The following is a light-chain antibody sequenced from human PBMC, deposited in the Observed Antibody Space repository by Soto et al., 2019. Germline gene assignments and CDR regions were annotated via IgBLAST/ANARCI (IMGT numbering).Light chain of an antibody. J-gene: IGKJ1*01. CDR1: QSVSSN. CDR3: QQYNKWPRT. Sequence: EIGMAHSPSTLSVSPGEMATLSCRAIQSVSSNLAWYQQKPCQAPSLLIYGASTRATGIPARFSGSGSGTESTPTISSLQSEDFAAYYCQQYNKWPRTFGQGTKVDIK. V-gene: IGKV3-15*01. CDR2: GAS.